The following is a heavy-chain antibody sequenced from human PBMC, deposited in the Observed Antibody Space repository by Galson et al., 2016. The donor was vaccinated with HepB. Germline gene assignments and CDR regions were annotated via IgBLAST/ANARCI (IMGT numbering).Heavy chain of an antibody. CDR1: GFTFSTYA. CDR3: AKGQQLAYFDY. V-gene: IGHV3-30*04. CDR2: ISYDGSNK. Sequence: SLRLSCAASGFTFSTYAMHWVRQAPGKGLEWVALISYDGSNKYYADSVKGRFTISRDNSKNTLYLQMNSLRAEDTAVYYCAKGQQLAYFDYWGQGTLVTVSS. D-gene: IGHD6-13*01. J-gene: IGHJ4*02.